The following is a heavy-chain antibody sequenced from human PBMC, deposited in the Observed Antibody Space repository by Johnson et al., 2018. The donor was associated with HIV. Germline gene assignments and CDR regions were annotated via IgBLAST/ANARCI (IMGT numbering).Heavy chain of an antibody. V-gene: IGHV3-13*01. CDR3: ARGVLALDS. J-gene: IGHJ3*02. Sequence: VQLVESGGGVVRPGGSLRLSCAASGFTFSSYWMSWVRQAPGKGLEWVSAIGTAGDTYYPGSVKGRFTISRENAKNSLYLQMNNLRAGDTAVNYCARGVLALDSWDQGTMVTVS. D-gene: IGHD5/OR15-5a*01. CDR2: IGTAGDT. CDR1: GFTFSSYW.